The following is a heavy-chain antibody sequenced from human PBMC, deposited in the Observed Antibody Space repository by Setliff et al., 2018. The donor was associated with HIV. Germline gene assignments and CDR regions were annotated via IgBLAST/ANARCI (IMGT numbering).Heavy chain of an antibody. CDR1: GVSVSSGGYY. D-gene: IGHD2-2*01. CDR2: VHHTGTT. Sequence: PSETLSLTCTVSGVSVSSGGYYWSWIRQHPGKGLEWIGDVHHTGTTYLNPSPKSRITISVDTSKNQFSLKLGFVTAADTAVYHCARGESSTWDLAEHFQHWGHGTLVTVSS. J-gene: IGHJ1*01. CDR3: ARGESSTWDLAEHFQH. V-gene: IGHV4-31*03.